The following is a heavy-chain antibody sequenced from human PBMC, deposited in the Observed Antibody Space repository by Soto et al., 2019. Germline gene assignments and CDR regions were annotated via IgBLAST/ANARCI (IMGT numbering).Heavy chain of an antibody. V-gene: IGHV4-39*01. Sequence: PSETLSLTCTVSGGSISSSSYYWGWIRQPPGKGLEWIGSIYYSGSTYYNPSLKSRVTISVDTSKNQFSLKLSSVTAADTAVYYCARLGARTLSWLGMDVWGQGTTVTVSS. CDR2: IYYSGST. CDR3: ARLGARTLSWLGMDV. J-gene: IGHJ6*02. D-gene: IGHD3-16*01. CDR1: GGSISSSSYY.